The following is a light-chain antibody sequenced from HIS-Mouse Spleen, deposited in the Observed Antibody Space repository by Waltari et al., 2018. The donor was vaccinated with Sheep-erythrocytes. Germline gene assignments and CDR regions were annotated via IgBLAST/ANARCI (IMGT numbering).Light chain of an antibody. Sequence: QSALTQPASSSGSPGQSITISCPGTSSDVGRYNLVSWYPPRPGKAPKLMIYEGSKRPSGVSNRFSGSKSGNTASLTISGLQAEDEADYYCCSYAGSSTPWVFGGGTKLTVL. J-gene: IGLJ3*02. V-gene: IGLV2-23*01. CDR2: EGS. CDR1: SSDVGRYNL. CDR3: CSYAGSSTPWV.